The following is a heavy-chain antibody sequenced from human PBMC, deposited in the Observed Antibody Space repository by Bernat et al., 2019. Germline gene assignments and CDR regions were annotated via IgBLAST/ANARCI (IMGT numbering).Heavy chain of an antibody. CDR3: AREITLNYDDSSGRLLYYFDY. J-gene: IGHJ4*02. CDR1: GFTFSSYW. V-gene: IGHV3-7*04. CDR2: IKQDGSEK. Sequence: EVQLVESGGGLVQPGGSLRLSCAASGFTFSSYWMSWVRQAPGKGLEWVANIKQDGSEKYYVDSVKGRFTISRDNAKNSLYLQMNSLRAEDTAVYYFAREITLNYDDSSGRLLYYFDYWGQGTLVTVSS. D-gene: IGHD3-22*01.